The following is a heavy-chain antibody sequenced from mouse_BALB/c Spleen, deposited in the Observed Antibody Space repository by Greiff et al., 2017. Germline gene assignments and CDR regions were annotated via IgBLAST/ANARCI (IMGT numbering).Heavy chain of an antibody. CDR1: GFTFSSYA. V-gene: IGHV5-6-5*01. CDR2: ISSGGST. CDR3: ARVYGNYEFDY. Sequence: EVMLVESGGGLVKPGGSLKLSCAASGFTFSSYAMSWVRQTPEKRLEWVASISSGGSTYYPDSVKGRFTISRDNARNILYLQMSSLRSEDTAMYFWARVYGNYEFDYWGQGTTLTVSS. D-gene: IGHD2-1*01. J-gene: IGHJ2*01.